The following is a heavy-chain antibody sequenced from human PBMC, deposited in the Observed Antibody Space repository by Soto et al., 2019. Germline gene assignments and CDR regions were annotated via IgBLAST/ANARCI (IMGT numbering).Heavy chain of an antibody. Sequence: ASVKVSCKASGYTFTSYGISWVRQATGQGLEWMGWMNPNSGNTGYAQKFQGRVTMTRNTSISTAYMELSSLRSEDTAVYYCARGRFINFGVVNDYYYYGMDVWGQGTTVTVSS. CDR1: GYTFTSYG. J-gene: IGHJ6*02. D-gene: IGHD3-3*02. CDR2: MNPNSGNT. V-gene: IGHV1-8*02. CDR3: ARGRFINFGVVNDYYYYGMDV.